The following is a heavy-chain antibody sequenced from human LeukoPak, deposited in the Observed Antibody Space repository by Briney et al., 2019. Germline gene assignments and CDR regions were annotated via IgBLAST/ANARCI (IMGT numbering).Heavy chain of an antibody. J-gene: IGHJ4*02. Sequence: SETLSLTCAVYGGSFSGYYWSWIRQPPGKGLEWIGEINHSGSTNYNPSLKSRVTISVDTSKNQFSLKLGSVTAADTAVYYCARWGEAAAGIYYWGQGTLVTVSS. V-gene: IGHV4-34*01. CDR1: GGSFSGYY. CDR2: INHSGST. CDR3: ARWGEAAAGIYY. D-gene: IGHD6-13*01.